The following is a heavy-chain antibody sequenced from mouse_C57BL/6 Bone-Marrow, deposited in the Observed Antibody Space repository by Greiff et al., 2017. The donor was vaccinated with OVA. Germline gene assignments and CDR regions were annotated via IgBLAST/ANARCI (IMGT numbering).Heavy chain of an antibody. Sequence: VKLVESGAELVKPGASVKLSCKASGYTFTEYTIHWVKQRSGQGLEWIGWFYPGSGSIKYNEKFKDKATLTADKSSSTVYMELSRLTSEDSAVYFCARHEGAEYYFDYWGQGTTLTVSS. CDR3: ARHEGAEYYFDY. J-gene: IGHJ2*01. V-gene: IGHV1-62-2*01. CDR1: GYTFTEYT. CDR2: FYPGSGSI.